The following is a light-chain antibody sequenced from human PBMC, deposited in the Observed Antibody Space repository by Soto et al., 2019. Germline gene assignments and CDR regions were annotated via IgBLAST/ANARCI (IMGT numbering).Light chain of an antibody. Sequence: IQMTQSPSTLSASVGDRVTIACRASQSISSYVNWYQQKPGKAPKLLIYAASSLQSGVPSRFSGRGYGTDGTRTISSLQPEDFATYYCQQSYSTPITVGQGTRLEIK. CDR1: QSISSY. CDR3: QQSYSTPIT. V-gene: IGKV1-39*01. J-gene: IGKJ5*01. CDR2: AAS.